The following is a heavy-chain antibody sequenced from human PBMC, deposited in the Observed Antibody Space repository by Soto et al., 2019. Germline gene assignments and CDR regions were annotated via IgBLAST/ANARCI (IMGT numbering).Heavy chain of an antibody. CDR1: GGSFCGYS. CDR2: INHSGST. V-gene: IGHV4-34*01. D-gene: IGHD2-2*03. CDR3: ARLNGYCISTNCHGYYGMEV. J-gene: IGHJ6*02. Sequence: PSETLSLTCAVYGGSFCGYSWTWIRQPPGTGLEWIGEINHSGSTNYNPSLKSRVTISVDTSKNQFSLRLSSVTAADTAVYYCARLNGYCISTNCHGYYGMEVWGQGTTVTVSS.